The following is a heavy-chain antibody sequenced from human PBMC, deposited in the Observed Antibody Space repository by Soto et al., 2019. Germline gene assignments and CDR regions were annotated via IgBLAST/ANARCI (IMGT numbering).Heavy chain of an antibody. D-gene: IGHD2-21*01. V-gene: IGHV4-31*03. CDR3: AASCVACGGFNYYGMDV. CDR1: GGSISSGGYY. J-gene: IGHJ6*02. CDR2: IYYSGTT. Sequence: QVQLQESGPGLVKPSQTLSLTCTVSGGSISSGGYYWYWIRQHPGKGLEWIGYIYYSGTTYYNPSLKSRVTISVDTSKNQFSRKLCSVTAADTAVYYCAASCVACGGFNYYGMDVWGQGTTVTVSS.